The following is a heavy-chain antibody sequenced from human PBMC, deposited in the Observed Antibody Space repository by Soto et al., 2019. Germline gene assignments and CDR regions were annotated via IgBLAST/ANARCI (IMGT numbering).Heavy chain of an antibody. D-gene: IGHD3-3*01. V-gene: IGHV4-61*01. CDR2: IFYTGST. Sequence: SETLSLTCSVSGDSVSSITYYWSWIRQPPGKNPEWIGYIFYTGSTNYNPSLESRVTISLDTSKNQFSLKVNSVTAADTAVYYSATDSPLFETCFDYWCQGTLVTVSS. J-gene: IGHJ4*01. CDR1: GDSVSSITYY. CDR3: ATDSPLFETCFDY.